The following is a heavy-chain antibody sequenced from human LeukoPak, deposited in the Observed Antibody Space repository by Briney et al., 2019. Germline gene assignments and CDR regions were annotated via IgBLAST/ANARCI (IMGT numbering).Heavy chain of an antibody. CDR3: AKAAYFYGSGSYYNDY. J-gene: IGHJ4*02. CDR1: GFTFSSYA. Sequence: GGSLRLSCAASGFTFSSYAMHWVRQAPGKGLEWVAVISYDGSNKYYADSVKGRFTISRDNSKNTVYLQMNSLRAEDTAVYFCAKAAYFYGSGSYYNDYWGQGTLVTVSS. V-gene: IGHV3-30-3*01. CDR2: ISYDGSNK. D-gene: IGHD3-10*01.